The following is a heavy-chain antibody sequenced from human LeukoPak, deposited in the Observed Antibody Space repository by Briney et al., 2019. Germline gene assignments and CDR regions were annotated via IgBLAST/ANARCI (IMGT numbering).Heavy chain of an antibody. J-gene: IGHJ4*02. CDR1: GFTFSSYW. Sequence: GGSLRLSCAASGFTFSSYWMSWVRQAPGKGLEWVANIKQDGSEKYYVDSVKGRFTISRDNSKNTLYLQMNSLRAEDTAVYYCAREGYYDSSGYYSGENSLPDYWGQGTLVTVSS. V-gene: IGHV3-7*01. D-gene: IGHD3-22*01. CDR3: AREGYYDSSGYYSGENSLPDY. CDR2: IKQDGSEK.